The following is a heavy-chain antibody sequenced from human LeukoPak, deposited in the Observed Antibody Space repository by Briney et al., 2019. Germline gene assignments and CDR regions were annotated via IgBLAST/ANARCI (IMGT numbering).Heavy chain of an antibody. CDR1: GFTFSSYA. V-gene: IGHV3-23*01. Sequence: QTGGSLRLSCAASGFTFSSYAMSWVRQAPGKGLEWVSAISGSGGSTYYADSVKGRFTISRDNSKNTLYLQMNSLRAEDTAVYYCAKGYSSSWSRYFDYWGQGTLVTVSS. D-gene: IGHD6-13*01. CDR2: ISGSGGST. CDR3: AKGYSSSWSRYFDY. J-gene: IGHJ4*02.